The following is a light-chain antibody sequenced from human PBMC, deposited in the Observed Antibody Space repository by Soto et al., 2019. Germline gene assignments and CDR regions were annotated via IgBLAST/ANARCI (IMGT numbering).Light chain of an antibody. CDR2: DAS. CDR1: QSVSSN. CDR3: QQRSNWPPRFT. V-gene: IGKV3-11*01. Sequence: EIVMTQSPATLSVSPGERATLSCRASQSVSSNLAWYQQKPGQAPRLLIYDASNRATGIPARFSGSGSGTDFTLTSSSLEPEDFAVYYCQQRSNWPPRFTFGPGTKVDIK. J-gene: IGKJ3*01.